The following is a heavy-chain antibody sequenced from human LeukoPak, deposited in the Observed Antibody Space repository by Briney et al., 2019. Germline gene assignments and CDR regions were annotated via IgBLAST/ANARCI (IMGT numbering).Heavy chain of an antibody. D-gene: IGHD2-15*01. Sequence: GASVKVSCKASGYTFTSYAMNWVRQAPGQGLEWMGWINPNSGGTNYAQKFQGRVTMTRDTSISTAYMELSRLRSDDTAVYYCASMGTRRDCSGGSCYTYYFDYWGQGTLVTVSS. CDR1: GYTFTSYA. CDR2: INPNSGGT. CDR3: ASMGTRRDCSGGSCYTYYFDY. J-gene: IGHJ4*02. V-gene: IGHV1-2*02.